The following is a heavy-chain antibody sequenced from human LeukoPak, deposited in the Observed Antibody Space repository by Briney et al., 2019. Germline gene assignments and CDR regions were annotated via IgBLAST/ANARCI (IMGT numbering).Heavy chain of an antibody. CDR2: VSGSGDNT. CDR3: ARWGNDYSQFDS. D-gene: IGHD4-11*01. J-gene: IGHJ4*02. Sequence: GGSLRLSCAASGFTFNNYAMTWVRQAPGKGLEWVSVVSGSGDNTNYADSVKGRLTISRDNSKNTLFLQMNSLRTEDTAVYFCARWGNDYSQFDSWGQGTLVTVS. V-gene: IGHV3-23*01. CDR1: GFTFNNYA.